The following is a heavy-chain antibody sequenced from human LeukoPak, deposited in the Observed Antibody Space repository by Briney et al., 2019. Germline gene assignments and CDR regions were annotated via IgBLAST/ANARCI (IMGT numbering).Heavy chain of an antibody. V-gene: IGHV1-8*01. CDR3: ARAAPRNSVADY. J-gene: IGHJ4*02. CDR2: MNPNSGNT. Sequence: ASVKVSCKASGYTFTSYDINWVRQATGQGLEWMGWMNPNSGNTGYAQKFQGRVTMTRNTSISTAYMELSSLRSEDTAVYYCARAAPRNSVADYWGQGTLVTVSP. D-gene: IGHD1-7*01. CDR1: GYTFTSYD.